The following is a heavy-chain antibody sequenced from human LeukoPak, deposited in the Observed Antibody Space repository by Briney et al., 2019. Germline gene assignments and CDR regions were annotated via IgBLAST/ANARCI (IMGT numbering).Heavy chain of an antibody. D-gene: IGHD4-17*01. Sequence: GGSLRLSCAASGFTFDDYGMSWVRQAPGKGLEWVSGINWNGGSTGYADSVKGRFTISRDNAKNTLYLQMDSLRAEDTAVYYCAKWDGDLYYYYYMDVWGKGTTVTVSS. CDR2: INWNGGST. CDR1: GFTFDDYG. V-gene: IGHV3-20*04. CDR3: AKWDGDLYYYYYMDV. J-gene: IGHJ6*03.